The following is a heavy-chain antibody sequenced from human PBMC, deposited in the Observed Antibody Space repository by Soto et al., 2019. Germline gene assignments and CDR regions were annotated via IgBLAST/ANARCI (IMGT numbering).Heavy chain of an antibody. CDR2: ISYDGSNK. V-gene: IGHV3-30*18. D-gene: IGHD3-22*01. CDR1: GFTFSSYG. CDR3: AQEVYYYDSSGAIDY. J-gene: IGHJ4*02. Sequence: PGGSLSLSCAASGFTFSSYGLHWVRQAPGKGLEWVAVISYDGSNKYYADPVKGRSTISRDTSKNTPLLEVNSVGAEDTAGYYSAQEVYYYDSSGAIDYWGQGTLVTVSS.